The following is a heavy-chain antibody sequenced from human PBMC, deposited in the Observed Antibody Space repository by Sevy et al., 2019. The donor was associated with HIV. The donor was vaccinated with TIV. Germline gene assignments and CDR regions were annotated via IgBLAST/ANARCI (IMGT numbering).Heavy chain of an antibody. J-gene: IGHJ5*01. V-gene: IGHV4-59*08. CDR2: IYYNGHI. D-gene: IGHD1-26*01. CDR3: AGENAWGRCDS. CDR1: GGSITSLY. Sequence: SETLSLTCTVSGGSITSLYWNWIRQPPGKGLEWIANIYYNGHINYNPSLKSRVTLSLDTSQNQFSLRLSSVTAADTAMYYCAGENAWGRCDSWGQGTLVTVSS.